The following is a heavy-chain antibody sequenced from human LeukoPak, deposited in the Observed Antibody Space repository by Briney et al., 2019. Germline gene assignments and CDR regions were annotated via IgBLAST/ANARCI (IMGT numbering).Heavy chain of an antibody. J-gene: IGHJ5*02. CDR1: GFTVSSNY. CDR2: IYSGGST. CDR3: ASWGYSYGSWFDP. V-gene: IGHV3-53*01. Sequence: GGSLRLSCAASGFTVSSNYMSWVRQAPGKGLEWVPVIYSGGSTYYADSVKGRFTISRDNSKNTLYLQMNSLRAEDTAVYYCASWGYSYGSWFDPWGQGTLVTVSS. D-gene: IGHD5-18*01.